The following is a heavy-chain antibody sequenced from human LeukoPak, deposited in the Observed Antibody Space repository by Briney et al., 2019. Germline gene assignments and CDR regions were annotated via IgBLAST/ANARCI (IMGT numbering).Heavy chain of an antibody. CDR2: IIPIFGIA. CDR1: GGTFSSYA. CDR3: ARVYYDSSGYGEFSYYGMDV. D-gene: IGHD3-22*01. Sequence: GSSVKVSCKASGGTFSSYAISWVRQAPGQGLEWRGRIIPIFGIANYAQKFQGRVTITADKSTSTAYMELSSLRSEDTAVYYCARVYYDSSGYGEFSYYGMDVWGQGTTVTVSS. V-gene: IGHV1-69*04. J-gene: IGHJ6*02.